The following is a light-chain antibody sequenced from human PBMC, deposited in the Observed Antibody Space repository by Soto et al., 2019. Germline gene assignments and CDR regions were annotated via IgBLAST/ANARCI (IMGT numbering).Light chain of an antibody. CDR1: QSINIC. CDR2: DAS. V-gene: IGKV1-5*01. Sequence: DIQMTQSPSTLSASVGDRVTITCRASQSINICLAWYQQKPGKAPKLLIYDASSMESGVPSRFSGSGSGTEFTLTISSLQPDDFATYYCQQYNSYPWTFGQGTKVDIK. J-gene: IGKJ1*01. CDR3: QQYNSYPWT.